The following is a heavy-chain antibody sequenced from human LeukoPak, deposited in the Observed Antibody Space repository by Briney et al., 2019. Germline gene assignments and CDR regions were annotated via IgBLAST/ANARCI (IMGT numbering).Heavy chain of an antibody. Sequence: PSGTLSLTCAVSGGSISSSNWRSWVRQPPGKGLEWIGEIYHSGSTHYNPALKSRGPISVDKSKNQFSLKLSSVTAADTAVYYCASLIRYRPRAGYFDYWGQGTLVTVSS. CDR1: GGSISSSNW. V-gene: IGHV4-4*02. CDR2: IYHSGST. J-gene: IGHJ4*02. D-gene: IGHD3-16*02. CDR3: ASLIRYRPRAGYFDY.